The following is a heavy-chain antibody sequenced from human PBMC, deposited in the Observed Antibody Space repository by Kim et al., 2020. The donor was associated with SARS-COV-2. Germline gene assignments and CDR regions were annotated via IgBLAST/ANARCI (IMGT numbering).Heavy chain of an antibody. J-gene: IGHJ6*02. CDR1: GYTFTSYY. CDR3: ARERGYCSGGSCYFTYYYGMDV. CDR2: INPSGGST. Sequence: ASVKVSCKASGYTFTSYYMHWVRQAPGQGLEWMGIINPSGGSTSYAQKFQGRVTMTRDTSTSTVYMELSSLRSEDTAVYYCARERGYCSGGSCYFTYYYGMDVWGQGTTVTVSS. D-gene: IGHD2-15*01. V-gene: IGHV1-46*01.